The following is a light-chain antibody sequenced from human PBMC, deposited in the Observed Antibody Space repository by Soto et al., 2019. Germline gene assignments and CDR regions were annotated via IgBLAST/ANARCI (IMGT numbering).Light chain of an antibody. Sequence: QSVLTQPAAVSGSPGQSITISCTGSSSDVGSSNFVSWYQQHPGTAPKLMIYEVINRPSGVSIRFSGSKSGNTASLTISGLQAEDEADYYCCSYISISTSFIFGTG. V-gene: IGLV2-14*01. CDR1: SSDVGSSNF. J-gene: IGLJ1*01. CDR2: EVI. CDR3: CSYISISTSFI.